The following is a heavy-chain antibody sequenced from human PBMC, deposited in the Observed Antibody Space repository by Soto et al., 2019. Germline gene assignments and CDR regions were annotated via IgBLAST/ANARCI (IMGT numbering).Heavy chain of an antibody. CDR1: GFTVSSNY. D-gene: IGHD3-10*01. J-gene: IGHJ3*02. CDR2: IYSGGST. Sequence: LRLSCAASGFTVSSNYMSWVRQAPGKGLEWVSVIYSGGSTYYADSVKGRFTISRDNSKNTLYLQMNSLRAEDTAVYYCARGWGVRGVSAFDIWGQGTMVTVSS. V-gene: IGHV3-53*01. CDR3: ARGWGVRGVSAFDI.